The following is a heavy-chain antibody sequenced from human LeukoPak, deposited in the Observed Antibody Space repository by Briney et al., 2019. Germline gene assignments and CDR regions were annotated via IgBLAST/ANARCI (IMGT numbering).Heavy chain of an antibody. CDR3: AKDYSAIFGVVNYFHY. Sequence: GGSLRLSCAASGSTFSSCAMHWVRQAPGKGLEWVAVISYDGSHKYYADSVKGRFIISRDNSKNTAYLQMNSLRVEDTAVYYCAKDYSAIFGVVNYFHYWGQGSLVTVSS. CDR2: ISYDGSHK. V-gene: IGHV3-30*18. J-gene: IGHJ4*02. D-gene: IGHD3-3*01. CDR1: GSTFSSCA.